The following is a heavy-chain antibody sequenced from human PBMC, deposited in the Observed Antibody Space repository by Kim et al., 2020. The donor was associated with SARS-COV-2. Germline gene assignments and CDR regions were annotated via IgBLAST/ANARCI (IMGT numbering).Heavy chain of an antibody. Sequence: SETLSLTCIVSGGSISSSSYYWGWIRQPPGKGLEWIGSIYYSGSTYYNPSLKSRVTISVDTSKNQFSLKLSSVTAADTAVYYCARFGVTMVRGETGFGYWGQGTLVTVSS. D-gene: IGHD3-10*01. CDR1: GGSISSSSYY. V-gene: IGHV4-39*01. CDR3: ARFGVTMVRGETGFGY. CDR2: IYYSGST. J-gene: IGHJ4*02.